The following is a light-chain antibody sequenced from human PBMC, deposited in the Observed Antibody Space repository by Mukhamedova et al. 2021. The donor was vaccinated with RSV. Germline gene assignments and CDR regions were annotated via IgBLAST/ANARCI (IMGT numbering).Light chain of an antibody. CDR3: SPYTSSTPPV. CDR2: EVS. V-gene: IGLV2-14*01. CDR1: SDVGGYNY. Sequence: SDVGGYNYVFWYQQRPGKAPKLMIFEVSNRPSGVSNCFSGSKSGHTASLTISGLQAEDESAYFRSPYTSSTPPVFG. J-gene: IGLJ4*01.